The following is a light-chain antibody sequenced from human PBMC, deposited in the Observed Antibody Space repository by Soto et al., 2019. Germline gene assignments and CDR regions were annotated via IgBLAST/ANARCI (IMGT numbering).Light chain of an antibody. J-gene: IGKJ1*01. Sequence: DIQMTQSPSSLSASVGDRVTITCRASQSISSYLNWYQQKPGKAPNLLIYAASSLQSGVPSRFSGSGSGTAFTLTISSLQREDFATYYCQQNYNAPWTFGQGTKVDIQ. CDR3: QQNYNAPWT. V-gene: IGKV1-39*01. CDR1: QSISSY. CDR2: AAS.